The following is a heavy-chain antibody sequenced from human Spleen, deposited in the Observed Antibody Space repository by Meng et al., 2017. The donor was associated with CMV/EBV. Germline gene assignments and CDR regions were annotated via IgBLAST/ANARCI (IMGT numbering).Heavy chain of an antibody. V-gene: IGHV3-74*01. CDR1: GFTFSNYQ. CDR2: VNSDEART. CDR3: AKNRVVFEVARRYYGMDV. Sequence: GESLKISCAVSGFTFSNYQMHWVRRAPGKGLVWVADVNSDEARTNYADSVQGRFTISRDNANNTVYLQMNSLRAEDTAVYYCAKNRVVFEVARRYYGMDVWGQGTTVTVSS. D-gene: IGHD3-3*01. J-gene: IGHJ6*02.